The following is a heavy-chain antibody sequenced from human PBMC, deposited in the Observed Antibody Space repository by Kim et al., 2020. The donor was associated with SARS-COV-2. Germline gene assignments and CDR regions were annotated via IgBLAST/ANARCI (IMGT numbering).Heavy chain of an antibody. CDR3: ARDRGQWLVAED. Sequence: ASVKVSCKASGYTFTSYAMHWVRQAPGQRLEWMGWINAGNGNTKYSQKFQGRVTITRDTSASTAYIELSSLRSEDTAVYYCARDRGQWLVAEDWGQGTLVTVSS. CDR2: INAGNGNT. J-gene: IGHJ4*02. V-gene: IGHV1-3*01. D-gene: IGHD6-19*01. CDR1: GYTFTSYA.